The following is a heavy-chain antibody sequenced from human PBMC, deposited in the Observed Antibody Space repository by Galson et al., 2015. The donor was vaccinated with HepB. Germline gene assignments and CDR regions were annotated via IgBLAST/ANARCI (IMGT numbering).Heavy chain of an antibody. Sequence: SLRLSCAASGFTFSSYAMSWVRQAPGKGLEWVSAISGSGGSTYYADSVKGRFTISRDNSKNTLYLQMNSLRAEDTAVYYCAKDQEWLLTFQGAFDIWGQGTMVTVSS. CDR2: ISGSGGST. J-gene: IGHJ3*02. V-gene: IGHV3-23*01. CDR3: AKDQEWLLTFQGAFDI. CDR1: GFTFSSYA. D-gene: IGHD3-16*01.